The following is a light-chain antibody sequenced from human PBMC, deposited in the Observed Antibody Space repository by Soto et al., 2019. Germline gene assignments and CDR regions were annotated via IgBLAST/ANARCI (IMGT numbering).Light chain of an antibody. CDR2: AAS. CDR1: QGMSSW. Sequence: DIQMTQSPSSVSASVGDRVTITCRASQGMSSWLAWYQRKPGKAPKHLIYAASSLQGGVPSRFSRSGSGTDFTLTIISLQPEDFATYYCQQANSFPHTFGPGTKVDIK. CDR3: QQANSFPHT. J-gene: IGKJ3*01. V-gene: IGKV1D-12*01.